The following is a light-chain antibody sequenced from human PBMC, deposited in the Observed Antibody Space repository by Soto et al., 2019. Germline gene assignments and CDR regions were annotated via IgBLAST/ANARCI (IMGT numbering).Light chain of an antibody. CDR3: QQYGSSPYT. CDR1: QSVSSSY. Sequence: EIVLTQSPGTLSLSPGERATLSCRASQSVSSSYLAWYQQKPGQAPRLLIYGASSRATGIPDRFSGSGSGTAFTLTISRLEPEDFAVYYCQQYGSSPYTVGQGTKLE. CDR2: GAS. V-gene: IGKV3-20*01. J-gene: IGKJ2*01.